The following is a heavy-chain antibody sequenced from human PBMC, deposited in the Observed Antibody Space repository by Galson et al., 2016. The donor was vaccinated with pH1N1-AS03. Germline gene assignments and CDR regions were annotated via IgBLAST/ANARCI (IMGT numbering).Heavy chain of an antibody. D-gene: IGHD5-12*01. J-gene: IGHJ6*02. CDR2: ISDSGGAR. Sequence: SLRLSCAAFGFTFRIHEMNWVHQAPGKGLEWVAYISDSGGARYHADSMKGRFTISRDNDRKSLYLQMNSLRVEDTAIYYCARDLKWGFGGGLTYGMDVWGQGTTVTVSS. CDR3: ARDLKWGFGGGLTYGMDV. V-gene: IGHV3-48*03. CDR1: GFTFRIHE.